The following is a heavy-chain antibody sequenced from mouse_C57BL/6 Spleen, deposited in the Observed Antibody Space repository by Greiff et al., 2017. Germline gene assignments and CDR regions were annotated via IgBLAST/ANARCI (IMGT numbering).Heavy chain of an antibody. V-gene: IGHV1-64*01. CDR3: ARWEVYYGSSWFAY. Sequence: VQLQQPGAELVKPGASVKLSCKASGYTFTSYWMHWVKQRPGQGLEWIGMIHPNSGSTNYNEKFKSKATLTVDKSSSTAYMKLSSLTSEYSAVYYCARWEVYYGSSWFAYWGQVTLVTVSA. CDR1: GYTFTSYW. J-gene: IGHJ3*01. D-gene: IGHD1-1*01. CDR2: IHPNSGST.